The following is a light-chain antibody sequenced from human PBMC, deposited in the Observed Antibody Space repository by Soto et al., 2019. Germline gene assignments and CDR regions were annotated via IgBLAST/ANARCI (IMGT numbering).Light chain of an antibody. J-gene: IGKJ1*01. CDR3: LQDYNYPWT. Sequence: AIQMTQSPSSLSASVGDRVTITCRASQGIRNELGWYQQKPGKAPKLLIYAASSLQSGVPSRFRGSGSGTDFTLTISSLQPEGFATYYCLQDYNYPWTFGQGTKVEIK. CDR2: AAS. CDR1: QGIRNE. V-gene: IGKV1-6*01.